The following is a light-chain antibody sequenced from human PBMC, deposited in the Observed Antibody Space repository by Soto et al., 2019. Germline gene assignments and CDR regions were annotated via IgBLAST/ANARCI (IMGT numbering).Light chain of an antibody. Sequence: EIVVTQSPATLSLSPGERATLSCRASQDVKYYLAWYQQKPGKATRLLIYDTSIRATGVPARCSGSGSGTNFTFTINTLDPEDFALYYCHQRGDWPTCDGGTRVEIK. CDR3: HQRGDWPT. CDR2: DTS. V-gene: IGKV3-11*01. J-gene: IGKJ4*01. CDR1: QDVKYY.